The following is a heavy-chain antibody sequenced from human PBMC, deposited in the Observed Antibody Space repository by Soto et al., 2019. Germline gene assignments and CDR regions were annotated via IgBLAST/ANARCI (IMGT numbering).Heavy chain of an antibody. V-gene: IGHV4-34*01. CDR3: ARGRLGYCSGGSCHPGGYYFDY. J-gene: IGHJ4*02. Sequence: QVQLQQWGAGLLKPSETLSLTCAVYGGSFSGYYWSWIRQPPGKGLEWIGEINHSGSTNYNPSLKSRVNISVDTSKNQFSLKLSSVTAADTAVYYCARGRLGYCSGGSCHPGGYYFDYWGQGTLVTVSS. CDR1: GGSFSGYY. CDR2: INHSGST. D-gene: IGHD2-15*01.